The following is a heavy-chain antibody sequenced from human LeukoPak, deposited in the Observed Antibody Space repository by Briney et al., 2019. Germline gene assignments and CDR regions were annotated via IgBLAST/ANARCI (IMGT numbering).Heavy chain of an antibody. V-gene: IGHV3-7*01. CDR2: INQDGSEK. CDR1: GLIFRSYW. Sequence: PGGSLRLSCAVSGLIFRSYWMSWVRQAPGKGLEWVANINQDGSEKYFVDSVKGRFTISRDNAKNSLHQQMNTLRAEDTAVYYCARERDGRFFDYWGQGTLVTVSS. D-gene: IGHD5-24*01. J-gene: IGHJ4*02. CDR3: ARERDGRFFDY.